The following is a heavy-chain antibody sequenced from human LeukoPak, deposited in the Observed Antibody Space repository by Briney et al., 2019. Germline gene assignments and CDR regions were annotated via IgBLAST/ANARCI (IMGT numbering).Heavy chain of an antibody. V-gene: IGHV3-30*02. CDR3: VKGLYYYDSSRYYRKDN. CDR1: GFDFGDYG. J-gene: IGHJ4*02. CDR2: IRYDGDENFK. D-gene: IGHD3-22*01. Sequence: GGSLRLSCAASGFDFGDYGMHWVRQAPGKGLEWLAFIRYDGDENFKYYADSVKGRFTISRDNSKNMLYLQVNSLRDEDTAVYYCVKGLYYYDSSRYYRKDNWGQGARVTVSS.